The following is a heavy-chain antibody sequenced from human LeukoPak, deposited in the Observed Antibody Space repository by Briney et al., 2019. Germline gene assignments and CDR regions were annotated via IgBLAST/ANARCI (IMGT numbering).Heavy chain of an antibody. D-gene: IGHD1-7*01. CDR3: ARGELELGGAIDY. CDR1: GGSFSSYY. J-gene: IGHJ4*02. CDR2: INHSGST. V-gene: IGHV4-34*01. Sequence: SETLSLTCAVYGGSFSSYYRNRIRQPPGKGLEWIGEINHSGSTNYNPSLKSRVTISVDTSKNQFSLKLSSVTAADTAVYYCARGELELGGAIDYWGQGTLVTVSS.